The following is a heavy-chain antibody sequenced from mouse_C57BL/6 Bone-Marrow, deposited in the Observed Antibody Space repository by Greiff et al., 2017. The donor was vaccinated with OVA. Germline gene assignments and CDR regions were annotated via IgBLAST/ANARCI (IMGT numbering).Heavy chain of an antibody. CDR3: ARSRNGNYGAMDY. Sequence: QVQLQQPGAELVKPGASVKLSCKASGYTFTSYWIGRIDPNSGGTKYNEKFKSKATLTVDKPSSTAYMQLSSLTSEDSAVYYCARSRNGNYGAMDYWGQGTSVTVSS. J-gene: IGHJ4*01. CDR1: GYTFTSYW. D-gene: IGHD2-1*01. CDR2: IDPNSGGT. V-gene: IGHV1-72*01.